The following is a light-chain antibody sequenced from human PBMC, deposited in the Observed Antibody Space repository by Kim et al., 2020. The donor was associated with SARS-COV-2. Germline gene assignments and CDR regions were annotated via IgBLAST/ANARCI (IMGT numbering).Light chain of an antibody. J-gene: IGKJ2*03. CDR1: QSVDRC. CDR3: QQYSTYSYS. Sequence: SASIGDRVSITCRASQSVDRCLAWYQQRPGKAHKLLIYDATDLKSGVPSRFSGRGSGTEFTLTITSLQPDDFGTYYCQQYSTYSYSLGQGTKLEI. CDR2: DAT. V-gene: IGKV1-5*01.